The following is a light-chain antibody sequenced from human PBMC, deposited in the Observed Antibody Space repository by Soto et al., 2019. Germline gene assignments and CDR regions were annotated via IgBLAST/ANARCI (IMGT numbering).Light chain of an antibody. CDR3: QQYDTYPFT. CDR1: QDISNH. CDR2: AAA. Sequence: DIQMTQSPSSLSASVGDRVTITCRASQDISNHLAWYQQKPGKAPRSLMFAAANLQSWVPSRFSGRRSGTDFTLTISSLQPEDFATYYCQQYDTYPFTFGPGTKVDIK. V-gene: IGKV1-16*01. J-gene: IGKJ3*01.